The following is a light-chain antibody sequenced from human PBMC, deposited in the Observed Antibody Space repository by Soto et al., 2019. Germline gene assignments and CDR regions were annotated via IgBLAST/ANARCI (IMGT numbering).Light chain of an antibody. CDR1: SSDVGSYNF. Sequence: QSALTQPASVSGSPGQSITISCAGTSSDVGSYNFVSWYQQHPGKAPKLMIYEGNKRPSGVSNRFSGSKSGNTASLTISGPQAADEADYYCCSYAGSSTFVVFGGGTKLTVL. CDR2: EGN. J-gene: IGLJ2*01. CDR3: CSYAGSSTFVV. V-gene: IGLV2-23*03.